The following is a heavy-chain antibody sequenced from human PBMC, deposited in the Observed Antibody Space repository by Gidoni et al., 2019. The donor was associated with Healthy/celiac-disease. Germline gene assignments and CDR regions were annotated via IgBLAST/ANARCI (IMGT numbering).Heavy chain of an antibody. Sequence: QVQLVQSGAEGKKPGASVKVSGEASGYTCPSYGSSWVRQAPGQGLAGMGWSSADHGTTNYAQQLQGRVTMTTDTSTSPAYMELRRLSSDDTAVYYCAREFNLRGDTLDYWGQGTLVTVSS. V-gene: IGHV1-18*01. J-gene: IGHJ4*02. CDR1: GYTCPSYG. CDR3: AREFNLRGDTLDY. D-gene: IGHD3-10*01. CDR2: SSADHGTT.